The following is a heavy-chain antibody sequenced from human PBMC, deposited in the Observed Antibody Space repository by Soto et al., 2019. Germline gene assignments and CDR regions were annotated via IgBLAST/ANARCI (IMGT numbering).Heavy chain of an antibody. CDR3: AREDCTNGVCYTGGDY. CDR2: INHSGST. CDR1: GGSFSGYY. J-gene: IGHJ4*02. Sequence: QVQLQQWGAGLLKPSETLSLTCAVYGGSFSGYYWSWIRQPPGKGLEWIGEINHSGSTNYNPSLKSRVTISVDTSKNQFSRKLSSVTAADTAVYYCAREDCTNGVCYTGGDYWGQGTLVTVSS. V-gene: IGHV4-34*01. D-gene: IGHD2-8*01.